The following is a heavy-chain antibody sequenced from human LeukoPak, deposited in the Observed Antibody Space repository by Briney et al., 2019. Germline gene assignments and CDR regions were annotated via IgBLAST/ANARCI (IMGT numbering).Heavy chain of an antibody. CDR1: GFTFSSCA. Sequence: PGGSLRLSCAASGFTFSSCAMTWVRQARGKGLEWVGRIRNKANRYTTEYAASVKGRFTISRDDSKNSLYLQMNSLKTEDTAVYYCARGAPYDYDSSGYYWDYWGQGTLVTVSS. D-gene: IGHD3-22*01. V-gene: IGHV3-72*01. J-gene: IGHJ4*02. CDR3: ARGAPYDYDSSGYYWDY. CDR2: IRNKANRYTT.